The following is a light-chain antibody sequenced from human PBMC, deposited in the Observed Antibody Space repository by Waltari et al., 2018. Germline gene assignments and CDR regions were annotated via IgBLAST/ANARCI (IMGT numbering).Light chain of an antibody. Sequence: EIVMTQSPATLSVSPGERATLSCRASQSVSSNLAWYQQNPVQAPRLLIYGASPRATGIPARFSGSGSGTEFTLTISSLQSEDFAVYYCQQYNNWPYTFGQGTKLEIK. CDR2: GAS. CDR1: QSVSSN. J-gene: IGKJ2*01. CDR3: QQYNNWPYT. V-gene: IGKV3-15*01.